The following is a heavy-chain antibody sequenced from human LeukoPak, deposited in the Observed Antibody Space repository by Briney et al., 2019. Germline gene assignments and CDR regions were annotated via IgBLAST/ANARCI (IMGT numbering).Heavy chain of an antibody. CDR3: ARITYYYDSSGAICPFDY. V-gene: IGHV2-70*11. CDR2: IDWDDDK. D-gene: IGHD3-22*01. Sequence: SGPALVKPTQTFTLTCTFSGFSLSTSGMCVSWIRQPQGKALEWLARIDWDDDKYYSTSLKTRLTISKDTSKNQVVLTMTNMDPVDTATYYCARITYYYDSSGAICPFDYWGQGTLVTVSS. J-gene: IGHJ4*02. CDR1: GFSLSTSGMC.